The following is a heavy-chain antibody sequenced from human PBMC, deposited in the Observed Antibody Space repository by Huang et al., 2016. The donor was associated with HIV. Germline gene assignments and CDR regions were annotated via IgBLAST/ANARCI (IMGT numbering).Heavy chain of an antibody. J-gene: IGHJ4*02. Sequence: QVQLVESGGGVVQPGGSLRLSCTASGFTFGSFGMHWVRQATGKGLEWVAFIRYDGDNYYYADAVRGRFTSSRDNSQDTLYLQMNRLRPDDSAVYYCAKDLTYTFGRHFDYWGRGTLVTVSS. D-gene: IGHD3-3*01. CDR3: AKDLTYTFGRHFDY. CDR1: GFTFGSFG. CDR2: IRYDGDNY. V-gene: IGHV3-30*02.